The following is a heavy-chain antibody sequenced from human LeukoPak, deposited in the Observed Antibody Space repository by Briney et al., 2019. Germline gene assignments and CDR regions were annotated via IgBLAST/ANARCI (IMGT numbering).Heavy chain of an antibody. CDR2: FDPEDGET. Sequence: WASVKVSCKVSGYTLTELSMHWVRQAPGKGLEWMGGFDPEDGETIYAQKFQGRVTMTEDTSTDTAYMELSSLRSEDTAVYYCATGPITMIVVVGVYFDYWGQGTLVTVSS. V-gene: IGHV1-24*01. D-gene: IGHD3-22*01. J-gene: IGHJ4*02. CDR1: GYTLTELS. CDR3: ATGPITMIVVVGVYFDY.